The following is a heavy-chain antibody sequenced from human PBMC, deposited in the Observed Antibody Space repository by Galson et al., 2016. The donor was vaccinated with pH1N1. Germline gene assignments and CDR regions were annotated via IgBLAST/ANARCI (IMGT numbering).Heavy chain of an antibody. J-gene: IGHJ4*02. Sequence: SLRLSCAASEFTFSSYGMHWVRQAPGKGLEWVAVISYDGSNKYYADSVKGRFTISRDNSKNTLYLQMNSLRAEDTAVYYCAKGTTMVQGVIPPLDYWGQGTLVTVSS. CDR1: EFTFSSYG. D-gene: IGHD3-10*01. V-gene: IGHV3-30*18. CDR2: ISYDGSNK. CDR3: AKGTTMVQGVIPPLDY.